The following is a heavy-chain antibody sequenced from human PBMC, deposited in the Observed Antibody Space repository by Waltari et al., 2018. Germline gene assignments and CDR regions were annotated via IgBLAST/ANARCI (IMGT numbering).Heavy chain of an antibody. CDR2: IIPILGIA. D-gene: IGHD3-16*02. CDR1: GGTFSSYT. Sequence: QVQLVQSGAEVKKPGSSVKVSCKASGGTFSSYTIRWGRQAPGQGLEWMGRIIPILGIANYAQKFQGRVTITADKSTSTAYMELSSLRSEDTAVYYCAREHYDYVWGSYRQDAFDIWGQGTMVTVSS. J-gene: IGHJ3*02. V-gene: IGHV1-69*08. CDR3: AREHYDYVWGSYRQDAFDI.